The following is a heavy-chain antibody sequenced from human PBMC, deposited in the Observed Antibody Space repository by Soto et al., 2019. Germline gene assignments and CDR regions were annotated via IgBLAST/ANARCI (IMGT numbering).Heavy chain of an antibody. V-gene: IGHV4-59*11. Sequence: SETLSLTCAVSGGSISSHYWSWVRQAPGKGLEWIGHIYYRGSTSYNPSLRSRSTISVDTSNNQFSLKLNSVTTADTAVYYCAGDGREASGMDVWGQGTKVTVSS. J-gene: IGHJ6*02. CDR3: AGDGREASGMDV. CDR2: IYYRGST. D-gene: IGHD1-26*01. CDR1: GGSISSHY.